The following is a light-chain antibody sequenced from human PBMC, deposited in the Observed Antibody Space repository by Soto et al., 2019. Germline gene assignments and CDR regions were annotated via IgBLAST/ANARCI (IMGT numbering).Light chain of an antibody. V-gene: IGKV3-20*01. J-gene: IGKJ5*01. CDR1: QTFSNSF. CDR3: QQCGSSST. CDR2: GAS. Sequence: EIVLTQSPGTLSLSPGERDTLSCRASQTFSNSFLSWFQQIPGQAPRLLIYGASMRATGIPDRFSGSGSGTDFTLTISRLEPEDFAVYYCQQCGSSSTFGQGTRLEIK.